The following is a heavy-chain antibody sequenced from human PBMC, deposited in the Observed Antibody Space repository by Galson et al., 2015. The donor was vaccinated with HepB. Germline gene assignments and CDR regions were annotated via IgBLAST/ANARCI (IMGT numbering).Heavy chain of an antibody. CDR2: INPNSGGT. CDR1: GYTFTGYS. D-gene: IGHD1-14*01. Sequence: SVKVSCKASGYTFTGYSMHWVRQAPGQGLEWMGRINPNSGGTNYAQKFQGRVTMTRDTSISTAYMELSRLGADDTAVYYCARNRDSFLRPWFVPWGQGSLVTVSS. V-gene: IGHV1-2*06. CDR3: ARNRDSFLRPWFVP. J-gene: IGHJ5*02.